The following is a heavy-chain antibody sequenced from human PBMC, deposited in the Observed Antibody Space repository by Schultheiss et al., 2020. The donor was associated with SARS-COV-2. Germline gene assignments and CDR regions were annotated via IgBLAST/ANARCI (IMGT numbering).Heavy chain of an antibody. CDR1: GGSVNSGNYY. CDR2: IYYSGTT. D-gene: IGHD6-19*01. J-gene: IGHJ5*02. V-gene: IGHV4-31*03. Sequence: SETLSLTCSVSGGSVNSGNYYWNWIRQRPGKGLEWIGYIYYSGTTYYNPSLKSRVTISLDTSQNQFSLKLTSVAAADTAVYYCARVDTSGWSNWFDPWGQGTLVTVSS. CDR3: ARVDTSGWSNWFDP.